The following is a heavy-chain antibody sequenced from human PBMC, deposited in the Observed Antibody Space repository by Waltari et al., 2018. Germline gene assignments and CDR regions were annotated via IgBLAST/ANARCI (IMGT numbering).Heavy chain of an antibody. V-gene: IGHV1-8*02. CDR3: ARGRDVFANFDYNWFDP. D-gene: IGHD3-3*01. CDR2: VNPNSCAT. Sequence: QVQLVQSGAEVLRPGASVKVSCQASGYTFINYEINWVRQAAGQGLEWMGWVNPNSCATAYAQKVQARITMTWDTSISTAYMELSNLRSDDTAVLYCARGRDVFANFDYNWFDPWGQGTLVTVSS. CDR1: GYTFINYE. J-gene: IGHJ5*02.